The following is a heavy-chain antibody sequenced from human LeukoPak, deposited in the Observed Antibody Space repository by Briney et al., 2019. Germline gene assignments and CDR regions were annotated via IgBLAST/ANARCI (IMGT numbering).Heavy chain of an antibody. J-gene: IGHJ6*02. Sequence: ASVKVSCKASGYTFTGYYMHWVRQAPGQGLEWMGWINPNSGGTNYAQKFQGRVTMTRNTSISTAYMELSSLRSEDTAVYYCARGTRKLNYDILTGSSMDVWGQGTTVTVSS. CDR2: INPNSGGT. CDR1: GYTFTGYY. CDR3: ARGTRKLNYDILTGSSMDV. D-gene: IGHD3-9*01. V-gene: IGHV1-2*02.